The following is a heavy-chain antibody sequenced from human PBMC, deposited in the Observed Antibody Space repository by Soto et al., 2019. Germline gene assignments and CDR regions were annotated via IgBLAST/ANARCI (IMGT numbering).Heavy chain of an antibody. V-gene: IGHV1-3*01. D-gene: IGHD6-13*01. Sequence: QVHLVQSGAEVKKPGASVKVSCKASGYTFTTYAIHWVRQAPGQSLEWMGWINAGNGNTKYSQKFQGRVTITRDTSATTSYMELSSLRSEDTAVYYCARFGGPAAGLNWFDPWGQGTLVTVSS. CDR1: GYTFTTYA. CDR3: ARFGGPAAGLNWFDP. CDR2: INAGNGNT. J-gene: IGHJ5*02.